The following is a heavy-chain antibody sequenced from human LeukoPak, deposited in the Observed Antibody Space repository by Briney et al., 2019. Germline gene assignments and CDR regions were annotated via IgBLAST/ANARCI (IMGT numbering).Heavy chain of an antibody. V-gene: IGHV4-59*12. CDR1: GGSISSYY. J-gene: IGHJ6*02. Sequence: SETLSLTCTVSGGSISSYYWSWLRQPPGKGLEWIGYIYYSGSTNYNPSLKSRVTISVDTSKNQFSLKLSSVTAADTAVYYCARVSCSSTSCYSTRYYGMDVWGQGTTVTVSS. CDR2: IYYSGST. CDR3: ARVSCSSTSCYSTRYYGMDV. D-gene: IGHD2-2*01.